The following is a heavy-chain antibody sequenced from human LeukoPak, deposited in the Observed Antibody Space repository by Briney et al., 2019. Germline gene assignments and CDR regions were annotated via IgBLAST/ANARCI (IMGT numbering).Heavy chain of an antibody. CDR3: ARGGYCSSTSCYSFDY. Sequence: GASVKVSCKASGCTFTSYDINWVRQATGQGLEWMGWMNPNSGNTGYAQKFQGRVTMTRNTSISTAYMELSSLRSEDTAVYYCARGGYCSSTSCYSFDYWGRGTLVTVSS. CDR2: MNPNSGNT. CDR1: GCTFTSYD. V-gene: IGHV1-8*01. J-gene: IGHJ4*02. D-gene: IGHD2-2*01.